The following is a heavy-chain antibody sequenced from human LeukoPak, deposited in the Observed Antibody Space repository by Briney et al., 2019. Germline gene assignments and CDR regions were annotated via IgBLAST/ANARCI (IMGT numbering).Heavy chain of an antibody. V-gene: IGHV4-4*09. CDR1: GGSISSKF. CDR2: ISTSGDT. J-gene: IGHJ6*02. CDR3: ARDGRSYYMWKYGMDV. Sequence: SETLSLTCSVSGGSISSKFWTWVRQPPGKGLELIGHISTSGDTYYNPSLNSRVSISLGASNNQCSLSLSSVTAADTAVYYCARDGRSYYMWKYGMDVWGQGTTVTVSS. D-gene: IGHD3-10*01.